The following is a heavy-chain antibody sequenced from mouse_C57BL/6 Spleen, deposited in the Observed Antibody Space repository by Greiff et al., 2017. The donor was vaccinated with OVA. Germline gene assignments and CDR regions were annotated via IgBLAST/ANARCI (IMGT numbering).Heavy chain of an antibody. CDR1: GYTFTDYY. J-gene: IGHJ3*01. V-gene: IGHV1-26*01. CDR2: INPNNGGT. D-gene: IGHD2-2*01. Sequence: DVKLQESGPELVKPGASVKISCKASGYTFTDYYMNWVKQSHGKSLEWIGDINPNNGGTSYNQKFKGKATLTVDKSSSTAYMELRSLTSEDSAVYYCAREEAIYYGYSWFAYWGQGTLVTVSA. CDR3: AREEAIYYGYSWFAY.